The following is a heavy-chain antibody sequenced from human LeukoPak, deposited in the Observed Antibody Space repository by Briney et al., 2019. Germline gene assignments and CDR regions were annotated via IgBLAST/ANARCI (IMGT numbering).Heavy chain of an antibody. CDR3: VRGGYYDSSGSSAMAR. D-gene: IGHD3-22*01. J-gene: IGHJ4*02. Sequence: GGSLRLSCAASGFTFSGYAVYWVRQAPGKGLEWVAFISYDGSNKYYADSVKGRFTIARDNSKNTLYLQMNSLRVEDTAVYYCVRGGYYDSSGSSAMARWGQGTLVTVSS. CDR2: ISYDGSNK. V-gene: IGHV3-30-3*01. CDR1: GFTFSGYA.